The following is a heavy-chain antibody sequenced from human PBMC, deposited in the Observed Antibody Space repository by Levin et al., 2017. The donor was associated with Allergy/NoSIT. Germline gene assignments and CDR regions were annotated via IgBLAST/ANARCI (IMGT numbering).Heavy chain of an antibody. D-gene: IGHD5-18*01. CDR2: IGSNGGRT. Sequence: PGGSLRLSCSASGFTFSSYAMHWVRQAPGKGLEYVSAIGSNGGRTQYADSVKGRFTISRDDSKNTLYLQMSSLRTEDTAVYYCVKERYSYGVYYFDSWGQGTLVTVSS. J-gene: IGHJ4*02. V-gene: IGHV3-64D*06. CDR1: GFTFSSYA. CDR3: VKERYSYGVYYFDS.